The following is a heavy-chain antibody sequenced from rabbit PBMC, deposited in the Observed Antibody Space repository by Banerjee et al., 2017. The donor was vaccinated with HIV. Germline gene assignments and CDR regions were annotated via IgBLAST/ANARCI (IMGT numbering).Heavy chain of an antibody. Sequence: QEQLEESGGDLVKPEGFLTLTCTASGFSFSSNAMCWVRQAPGKGLEWIGCIGADSSGTTYYATWAKGRFTISKASWTTVTLQMTSLTAADTATYFCARDLAGVIGWNFDLWGPGTLVTVS. CDR1: GFSFSSNA. V-gene: IGHV1S45*01. CDR2: IGADSSGTT. J-gene: IGHJ4*01. CDR3: ARDLAGVIGWNFDL. D-gene: IGHD4-1*01.